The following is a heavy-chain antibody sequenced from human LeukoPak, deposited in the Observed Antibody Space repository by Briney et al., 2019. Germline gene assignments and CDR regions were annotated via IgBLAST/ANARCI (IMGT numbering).Heavy chain of an antibody. CDR2: INHSGST. CDR3: ARSRIRRDGYNWSGPAGY. CDR1: GGSFSGYY. J-gene: IGHJ4*02. Sequence: SETLSLTCAVYGGSFSGYYWSWIRQPPGKGLEWIGEINHSGSTNYNPSPKSRVTISVDTSKNQFSLKLSSVTAADTAVYYCARSRIRRDGYNWSGPAGYWGQGTLVTVSS. V-gene: IGHV4-34*01. D-gene: IGHD5-24*01.